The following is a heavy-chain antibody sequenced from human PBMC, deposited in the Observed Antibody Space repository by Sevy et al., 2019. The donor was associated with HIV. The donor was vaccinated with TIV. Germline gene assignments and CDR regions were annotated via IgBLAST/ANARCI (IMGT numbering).Heavy chain of an antibody. Sequence: GGSLRLSCAASGFTFSSYAMSWVRQAPGKGLEWVSAFSGSGGSTYYADSVKGRFTISRDNSKNTLYLQMNSLRAEDTAVYYCAKDEKYSGYDWELDYWGQGTLVTVSS. CDR2: FSGSGGST. D-gene: IGHD5-12*01. CDR3: AKDEKYSGYDWELDY. CDR1: GFTFSSYA. V-gene: IGHV3-23*01. J-gene: IGHJ4*02.